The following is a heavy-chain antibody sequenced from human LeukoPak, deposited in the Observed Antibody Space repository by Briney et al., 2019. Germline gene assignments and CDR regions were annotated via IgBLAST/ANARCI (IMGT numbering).Heavy chain of an antibody. V-gene: IGHV1-2*02. CDR1: GYTFTGYY. CDR2: SNPNSGGT. CDR3: ARDLGSSGWFPPLYFQH. J-gene: IGHJ1*01. D-gene: IGHD6-19*01. Sequence: ASVKVSCKASGYTFTGYYMHWVRQAPGQGLEWMGWSNPNSGGTNYAQKFQGRVTMTRDTSISTAYMELSRLRSDDTAVYYCARDLGSSGWFPPLYFQHWGQGTLVTVSS.